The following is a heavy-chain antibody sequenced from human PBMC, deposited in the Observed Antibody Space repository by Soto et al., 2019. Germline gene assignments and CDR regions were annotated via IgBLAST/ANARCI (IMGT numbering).Heavy chain of an antibody. CDR3: AGGQLWCDY. J-gene: IGHJ4*02. D-gene: IGHD5-18*01. CDR2: IYYSGST. V-gene: IGHV4-59*01. Sequence: PSETLSLTCTVSGGSISSYYWSWIRQPPGKGLEWIGYIYYSGSTNYNPSLKSRGTISVDTSKNQFSLKLSSVTAADTAVYYCAGGQLWCDYWGQGTLVTSPQ. CDR1: GGSISSYY.